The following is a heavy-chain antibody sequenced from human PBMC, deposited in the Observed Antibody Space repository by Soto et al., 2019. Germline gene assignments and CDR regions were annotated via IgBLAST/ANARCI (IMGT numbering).Heavy chain of an antibody. J-gene: IGHJ4*02. V-gene: IGHV1-69*02. D-gene: IGHD2-2*01. CDR3: ARGSKTTRYCSSTSCLYFDY. CDR2: IIPILGIA. Sequence: ASVKVSCKASGGTFSSYTISWVRQAPGQGLEWMGRIIPILGIANYAQKFQGRVTITADKSTSTAYMELSSLRSEDTAVYYCARGSKTTRYCSSTSCLYFDYWGQGTLVTVSS. CDR1: GGTFSSYT.